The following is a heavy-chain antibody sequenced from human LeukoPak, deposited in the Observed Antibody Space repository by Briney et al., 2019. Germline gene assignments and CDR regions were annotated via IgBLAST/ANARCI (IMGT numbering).Heavy chain of an antibody. CDR2: ISGSGGST. J-gene: IGHJ4*02. CDR1: GFTFSSYG. CDR3: ATRDRGYDILTGPLDY. V-gene: IGHV3-23*01. Sequence: PWGSLRLSCAASGFTFSSYGMSWVRQAPGKGLEWVSAISGSGGSTYYADSVKGRFTISRDNSKNTLYLQMNSLRAEDTAVYYCATRDRGYDILTGPLDYWGQGTLVTVSS. D-gene: IGHD3-9*01.